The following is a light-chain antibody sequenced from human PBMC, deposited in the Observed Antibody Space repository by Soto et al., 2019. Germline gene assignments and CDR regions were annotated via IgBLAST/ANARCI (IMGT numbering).Light chain of an antibody. Sequence: EIVLTQSPGTLSLSPGERATLSCRASQSVSSSYLAWYQQIPGQAPRLLIYGASRRTTAIPDRFSGSGSGDNFPLHISRPEPEGFAVYYCQQYGSSVTFGGGTKVEIK. V-gene: IGKV3-20*01. CDR1: QSVSSSY. CDR2: GAS. J-gene: IGKJ4*01. CDR3: QQYGSSVT.